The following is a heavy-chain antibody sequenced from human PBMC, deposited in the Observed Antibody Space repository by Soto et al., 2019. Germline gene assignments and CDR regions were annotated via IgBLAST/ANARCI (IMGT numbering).Heavy chain of an antibody. V-gene: IGHV1-18*01. J-gene: IGHJ4*02. CDR1: GYTFTSYG. CDR3: ARSVPLYSRTLGNEFDY. CDR2: ISAYNGNT. Sequence: QVQLVQSGAEVKKPGASVKVSCKASGYTFTSYGISWVRQAPGQGLEWMGWISAYNGNTNYAQKLQGRVTMTTDTSTSTAYMELRSLRSDDTAVYYCARSVPLYSRTLGNEFDYWGQGTLVTVSS. D-gene: IGHD6-13*01.